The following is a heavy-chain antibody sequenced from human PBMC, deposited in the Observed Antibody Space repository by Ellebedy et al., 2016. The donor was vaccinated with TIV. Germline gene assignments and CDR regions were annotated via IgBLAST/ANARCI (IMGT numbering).Heavy chain of an antibody. D-gene: IGHD6-6*01. CDR1: GGSISPYY. Sequence: MPSETLSLTCTVSGGSISPYYCRLIRQHTGKGLDWIGYTYYSGSTNYNLSLKSRITISVDTSKHQFSLKLSSVPASDPAVYYCARVVWQQPVSYALDIWGQGTMVTVSS. CDR2: TYYSGST. J-gene: IGHJ3*02. CDR3: ARVVWQQPVSYALDI. V-gene: IGHV4-59*01.